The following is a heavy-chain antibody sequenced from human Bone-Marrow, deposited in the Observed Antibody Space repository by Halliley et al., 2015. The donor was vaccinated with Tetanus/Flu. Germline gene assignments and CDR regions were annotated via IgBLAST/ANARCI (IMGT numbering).Heavy chain of an antibody. CDR3: ARGGIQLWTGDY. CDR1: GYTFTSYG. D-gene: IGHD2-21*01. Sequence: QMQLVQSGAEVKKPGASVKVSCKASGYTFTSYGLSWVRQAPGQGLEWMGWVSTYIGNTNYAQKFQGRVTMTTDTSTSTAYLELKSLRSDDTAVYYCARGGIQLWTGDYWGQGTLVTVSS. CDR2: VSTYIGNT. J-gene: IGHJ4*02. V-gene: IGHV1-18*01.